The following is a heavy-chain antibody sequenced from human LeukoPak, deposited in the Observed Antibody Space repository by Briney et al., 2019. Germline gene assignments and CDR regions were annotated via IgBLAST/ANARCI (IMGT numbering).Heavy chain of an antibody. J-gene: IGHJ3*02. CDR1: GYSISSGYY. V-gene: IGHV4-38-2*01. D-gene: IGHD6-13*01. Sequence: SETLSLACAVSGYSISSGYYWGWIRQPPGKGLEGIGSIYHSGSTYYNPSLKSRVTISVDTSKNQFSLKLSSVTAADTAVYYCARAAAAGFHAFDIWGQGTMVTVSS. CDR3: ARAAAAGFHAFDI. CDR2: IYHSGST.